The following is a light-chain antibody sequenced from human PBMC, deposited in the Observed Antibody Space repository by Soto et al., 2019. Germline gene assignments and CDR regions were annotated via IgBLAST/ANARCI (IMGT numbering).Light chain of an antibody. CDR3: QQRSDWPPGYT. V-gene: IGKV3D-20*02. CDR2: GAS. Sequence: EIVLTQSPGTLSLSPGERATLSCRASQSVSSRFLAWYQQKPGQAPRLLMYGASSRATGIPDRFSGTGSGTDFTLTISRLEPEDFAVYYCQQRSDWPPGYTFGQGTKLEIK. CDR1: QSVSSRF. J-gene: IGKJ2*01.